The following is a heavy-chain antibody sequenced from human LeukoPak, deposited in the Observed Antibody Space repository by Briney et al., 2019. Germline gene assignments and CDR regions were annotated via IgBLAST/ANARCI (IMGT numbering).Heavy chain of an antibody. V-gene: IGHV4-61*02. J-gene: IGHJ5*02. CDR1: GGSISSGSYY. CDR2: IYTSGST. Sequence: SQTLSLTCTVSGGSISSGSYYWSWIRQPAGKGLEWIGRIYTSGSTNYNPSLKSRVTISVDTSKNQFSLKLSSVTAADTAVYYCARDSGGSGRVGATSWFDPWGQGTLVTVSS. CDR3: ARDSGGSGRVGATSWFDP. D-gene: IGHD1-26*01.